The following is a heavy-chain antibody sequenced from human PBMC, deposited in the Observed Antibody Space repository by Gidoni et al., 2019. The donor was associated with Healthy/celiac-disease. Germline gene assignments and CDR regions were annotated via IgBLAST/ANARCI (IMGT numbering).Heavy chain of an antibody. V-gene: IGHV3-23*01. CDR2: ISGSGGST. CDR1: GFTFSSYA. CDR3: AKAANNWNYRQIGY. Sequence: AASGFTFSSYAMSWVRQAPGKGLEWVSAISGSGGSTYYADTVKGRFTISRDNSKNTLYLQMNSLRAEDTAVYYCAKAANNWNYRQIGYWGQGTLVTVSS. D-gene: IGHD1-7*01. J-gene: IGHJ4*02.